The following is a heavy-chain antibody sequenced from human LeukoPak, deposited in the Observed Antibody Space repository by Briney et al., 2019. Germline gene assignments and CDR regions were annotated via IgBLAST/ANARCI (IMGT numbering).Heavy chain of an antibody. D-gene: IGHD3-22*01. Sequence: SETLSLTCAVSGGSISSGGYSWSWIRQPPGKGLEWIGHIYHSGSTYYNPSLKSRVTISVDRSKNQFSLKLSSVTAADTAVYYCARGTTYYYDSSGYFYFDYWGQGTLVTVSS. CDR3: ARGTTYYYDSSGYFYFDY. J-gene: IGHJ4*02. CDR2: IYHSGST. CDR1: GGSISSGGYS. V-gene: IGHV4-30-2*01.